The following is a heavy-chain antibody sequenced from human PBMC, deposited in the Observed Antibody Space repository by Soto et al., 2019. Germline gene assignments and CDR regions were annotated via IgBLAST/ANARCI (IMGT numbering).Heavy chain of an antibody. CDR3: ARGGYCGGDCYSGWFDP. CDR1: GGSISSGGYY. Sequence: PSETLSHTCTVSGGSISSGGYYWSWIRQHPGKGLEWIGYIYYSGSTYYNPSLKSRVTISVDTSKNQFSLKLSSVTAADTAVYYCARGGYCGGDCYSGWFDPWGQGTLVTVSS. D-gene: IGHD2-21*02. V-gene: IGHV4-31*03. CDR2: IYYSGST. J-gene: IGHJ5*02.